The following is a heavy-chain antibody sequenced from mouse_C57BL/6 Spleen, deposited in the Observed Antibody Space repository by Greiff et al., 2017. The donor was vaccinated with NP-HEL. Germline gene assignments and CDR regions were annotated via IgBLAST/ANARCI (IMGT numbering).Heavy chain of an antibody. CDR1: GYTFTTYP. D-gene: IGHD2-3*01. CDR2: FHPYNDDT. J-gene: IGHJ1*03. Sequence: QVHVKQSGAELVKPGASVKMSCKASGYTFTTYPIEWMKQNHGKSLEWIGNFHPYNDDTKYNEKFKGKATLTVEKSSSTVYLELSRLTSDDSAVYYCARGDDGYSYFDVWGTGTTVTVSS. CDR3: ARGDDGYSYFDV. V-gene: IGHV1-47*01.